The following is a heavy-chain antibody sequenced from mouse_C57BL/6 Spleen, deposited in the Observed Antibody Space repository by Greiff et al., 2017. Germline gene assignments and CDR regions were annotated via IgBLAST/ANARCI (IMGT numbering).Heavy chain of an antibody. CDR3: AKKDPNYYGSSWYFDV. V-gene: IGHV3-8*01. Sequence: EVKVEESGPGLAKPSQTLSLTCSVTGYSITSDYWNWIRKFPGNKLEYMGYISYSGSTYYNPSLKSRISITRDTSKNQYYLQLNSVTTEDTATYYCAKKDPNYYGSSWYFDVWGTGTTVTVSS. CDR2: ISYSGST. CDR1: GYSITSDY. J-gene: IGHJ1*03. D-gene: IGHD1-1*01.